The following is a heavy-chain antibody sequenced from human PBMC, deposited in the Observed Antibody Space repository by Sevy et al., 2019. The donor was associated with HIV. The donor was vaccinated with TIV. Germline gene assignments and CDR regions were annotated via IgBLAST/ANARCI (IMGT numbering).Heavy chain of an antibody. J-gene: IGHJ6*02. CDR1: GFTFSNAW. CDR2: IKSKTDGGTT. Sequence: GGSLSLSCAASGFTFSNAWMSWVRQAPGKGLEWVGRIKSKTDGGTTDYAAPVKGRFTISRDDSKNTLYLQMNSLKTEDTAVYYCTTEGAYCGGDCYPPYYYYGMDVWGQGTTVTVSS. V-gene: IGHV3-15*01. CDR3: TTEGAYCGGDCYPPYYYYGMDV. D-gene: IGHD2-21*02.